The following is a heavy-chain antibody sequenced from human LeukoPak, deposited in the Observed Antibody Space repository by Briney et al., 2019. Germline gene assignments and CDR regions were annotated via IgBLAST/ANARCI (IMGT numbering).Heavy chain of an antibody. CDR2: INTNTGNP. CDR1: GYTFTSYA. D-gene: IGHD3-16*02. Sequence: ASVKVSCKASGYTFTSYAMNWVRQAPGQGLEWMGWINTNTGNPTYAQGFTGRFVFSLDTSVSTAYLQISSLKAEDTAVYYCARDTGHPIIPGGLLRLGELSSDYWGQGTLVTVSS. J-gene: IGHJ4*02. CDR3: ARDTGHPIIPGGLLRLGELSSDY. V-gene: IGHV7-4-1*02.